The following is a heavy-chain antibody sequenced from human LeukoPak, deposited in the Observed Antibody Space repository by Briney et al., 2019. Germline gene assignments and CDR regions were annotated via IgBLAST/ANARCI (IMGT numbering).Heavy chain of an antibody. V-gene: IGHV5-51*01. D-gene: IGHD3-9*01. CDR1: GYSFTSYW. J-gene: IGHJ4*02. CDR2: IYPGDSDT. CDR3: ARQRANYDILTGYQYYFDY. Sequence: GESLKISWKGSGYSFTSYWIGWVRQMPGKGLEWMGIIYPGDSDTRYSPSFQGQVTISADKSISTAYLQWSSLKASDTAMYYCARQRANYDILTGYQYYFDYWGQGTLVTVSS.